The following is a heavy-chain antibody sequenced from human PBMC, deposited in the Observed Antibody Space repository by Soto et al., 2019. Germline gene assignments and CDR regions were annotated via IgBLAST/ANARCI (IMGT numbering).Heavy chain of an antibody. J-gene: IGHJ4*02. D-gene: IGHD4-17*01. CDR2: IIPIFGTA. CDR3: AREEWGHDYGGIDD. V-gene: IGHV1-69*13. Sequence: SVKVSCKASGGTFSSYAISWVRQAPGQGLEWMGGIIPIFGTANYAQKFQGRVTITADESTSTAYMELSSLRSEDTAVYYCAREEWGHDYGGIDDRGQGTPVTVSS. CDR1: GGTFSSYA.